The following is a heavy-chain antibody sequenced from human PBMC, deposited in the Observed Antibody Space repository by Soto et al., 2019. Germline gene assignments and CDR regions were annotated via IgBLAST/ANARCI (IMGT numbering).Heavy chain of an antibody. V-gene: IGHV3-7*05. CDR2: IKQDGSEK. J-gene: IGHJ6*02. Sequence: QPGGSLRLSCAASGFTFSSYWMSRVRQAPGKGLEWVANIKQDGSEKYYVDSVKGRFTISRDNAKNSLYLQMNSLRAEDTAVYYCAREGWYYGSGISLTPSYYYYGIDVRAQRTTVTGSS. D-gene: IGHD3-10*01. CDR1: GFTFSSYW. CDR3: AREGWYYGSGISLTPSYYYYGIDV.